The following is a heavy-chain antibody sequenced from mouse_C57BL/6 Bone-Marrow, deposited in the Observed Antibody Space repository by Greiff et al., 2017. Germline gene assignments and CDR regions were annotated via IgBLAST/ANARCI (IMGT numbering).Heavy chain of an antibody. CDR2: INPNNGGT. V-gene: IGHV1-26*01. CDR1: GYTFTDYY. J-gene: IGHJ2*01. Sequence: VQLQQSGPELVKPGASVKISCKASGYTFTDYYMNWVKQSHGKSLEWIGDINPNNGGTSYNQKFKGKATWTVDKSSSTAYMELRSLTSEDSAVXYCATQANWVDYWGQGTTLTVSS. CDR3: ATQANWVDY. D-gene: IGHD4-1*01.